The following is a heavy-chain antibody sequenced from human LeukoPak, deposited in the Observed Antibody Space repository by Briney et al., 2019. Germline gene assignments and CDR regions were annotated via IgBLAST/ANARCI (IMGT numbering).Heavy chain of an antibody. Sequence: GGALRLSCAASGFIFSNYWMAWVRQAPGKGLEWVANIKEDGSDKNYVDSVKGRFTISRDNAKNSLSLQMNSLRAEDTAVYYCARDAAYGYDRFDYWGQGTQVTVSS. V-gene: IGHV3-7*01. CDR2: IKEDGSDK. J-gene: IGHJ4*02. CDR1: GFIFSNYW. CDR3: ARDAAYGYDRFDY. D-gene: IGHD5-18*01.